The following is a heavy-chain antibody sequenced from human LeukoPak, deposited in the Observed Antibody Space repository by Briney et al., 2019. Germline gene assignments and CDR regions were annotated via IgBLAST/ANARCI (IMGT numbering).Heavy chain of an antibody. CDR1: GFTFSSYS. J-gene: IGHJ4*02. V-gene: IGHV3-21*01. Sequence: GGSLRLSCAASGFTFSSYSMNWVRQAPGKGLEWVSSISSSSSYIYYADSVKGRFTISRDNAKNSLYLQMNSLRAEDTAAYYCARGGYGGNSEMDYWGQGTLVTVSS. CDR3: ARGGYGGNSEMDY. D-gene: IGHD2-21*02. CDR2: ISSSSSYI.